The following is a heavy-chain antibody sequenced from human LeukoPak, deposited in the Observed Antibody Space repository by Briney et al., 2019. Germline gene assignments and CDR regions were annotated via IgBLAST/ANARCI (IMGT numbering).Heavy chain of an antibody. J-gene: IGHJ4*02. CDR2: ISGSGGST. Sequence: GGSLRLSCAASGFTFSSYWMHWVRQAPGKGLVWVSAISGSGGSTYYADSVKGRFTISRDNSKNTLYLQMNSLRAEETAVYYCAKDHYYDFWSGIRFDYWGQGTLVTVSS. CDR1: GFTFSSYW. V-gene: IGHV3-23*01. CDR3: AKDHYYDFWSGIRFDY. D-gene: IGHD3-3*01.